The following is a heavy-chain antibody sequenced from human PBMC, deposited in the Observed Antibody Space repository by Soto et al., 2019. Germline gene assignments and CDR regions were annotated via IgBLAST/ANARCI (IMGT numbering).Heavy chain of an antibody. CDR3: ARGAAYYYDSSGYYESDY. Sequence: QVQLVQSGAEVKKPGASVKVSCKTSGYTFTSYGSSWVRQAPGQGLGWMGGISAYNGNTNYEQKLQGRVNRNTDTATSTAYMELRSLRSDDTAVYYCARGAAYYYDSSGYYESDYWGQGTLVTVSS. J-gene: IGHJ4*02. V-gene: IGHV1-18*01. CDR1: GYTFTSYG. CDR2: ISAYNGNT. D-gene: IGHD3-22*01.